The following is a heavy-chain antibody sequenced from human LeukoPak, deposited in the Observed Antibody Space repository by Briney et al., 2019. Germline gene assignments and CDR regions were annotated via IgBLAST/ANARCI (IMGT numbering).Heavy chain of an antibody. V-gene: IGHV3-23*01. Sequence: GGSLRLSCAASGFTFTNFALTWVRQAPGKGLEWVAAISTSGGSTYYADSVQGRFTISRDNSKNTLLLRMNRLRGEDTAVYYCANFVDSRGQDYWGQGTVVTVSS. J-gene: IGHJ4*02. D-gene: IGHD3-22*01. CDR3: ANFVDSRGQDY. CDR1: GFTFTNFA. CDR2: ISTSGGST.